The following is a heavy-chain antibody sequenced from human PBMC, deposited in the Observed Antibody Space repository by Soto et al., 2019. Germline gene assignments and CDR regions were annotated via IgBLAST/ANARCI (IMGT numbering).Heavy chain of an antibody. D-gene: IGHD2-2*01. Sequence: ASVKVSCKASGYTFTSYYMHWVRQAPGQGLEWMGIINPSGGSTSYAQKFQGRVTMTRDTSTSTVYMELSSLRSEDTAVYYCARGILYCSSTSCPKSAGNDYWGQGTLVTVSS. J-gene: IGHJ4*02. CDR1: GYTFTSYY. V-gene: IGHV1-46*01. CDR2: INPSGGST. CDR3: ARGILYCSSTSCPKSAGNDY.